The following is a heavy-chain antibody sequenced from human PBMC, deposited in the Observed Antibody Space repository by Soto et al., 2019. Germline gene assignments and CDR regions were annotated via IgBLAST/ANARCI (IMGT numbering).Heavy chain of an antibody. CDR1: GGSLGSSSYY. V-gene: IGHV4-39*01. J-gene: IGHJ4*02. Sequence: PSETLSLTCTVSGGSLGSSSYYWGWIRQSPGKGLEWIGNIYYSGNTFYNPSLKSQVTISVDTSKNQFYLHLSSVTAADTAIFYCASIAAPGTTHFDFWGQGTLVTVSS. CDR2: IYYSGNT. D-gene: IGHD6-13*01. CDR3: ASIAAPGTTHFDF.